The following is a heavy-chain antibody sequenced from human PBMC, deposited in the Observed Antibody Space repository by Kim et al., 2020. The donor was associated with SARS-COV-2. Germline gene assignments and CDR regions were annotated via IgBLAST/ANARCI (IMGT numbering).Heavy chain of an antibody. CDR1: GYTFTSYG. D-gene: IGHD3-10*01. CDR3: ARGALYYYGSGSYYNPDHFDY. V-gene: IGHV1-18*04. J-gene: IGHJ4*02. CDR2: ISAYNGNT. Sequence: ASVKVSCKASGYTFTSYGISWVRQAPGQGLEWMGWISAYNGNTNYAQKLQGRVTMTTDTSTSTAYMELRSLRSDDTAVYYCARGALYYYGSGSYYNPDHFDYWGQGTLVTVSS.